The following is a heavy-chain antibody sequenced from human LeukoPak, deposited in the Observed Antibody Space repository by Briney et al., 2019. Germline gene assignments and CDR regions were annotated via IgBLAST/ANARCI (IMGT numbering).Heavy chain of an antibody. V-gene: IGHV3-30*18. J-gene: IGHJ4*02. Sequence: GGSLRLSCAASGFTFSSYGMHWVRQAPGKGLEWVAVISYDGSNKYYADSVKGRFTISRDNSKNTLYLQMNSLRAEDTAVYYCAKDDYARTNFDYWGQGTLVTVSS. CDR2: ISYDGSNK. CDR1: GFTFSSYG. D-gene: IGHD4-17*01. CDR3: AKDDYARTNFDY.